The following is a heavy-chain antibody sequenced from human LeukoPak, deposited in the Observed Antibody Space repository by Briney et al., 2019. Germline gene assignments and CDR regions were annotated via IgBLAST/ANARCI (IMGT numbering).Heavy chain of an antibody. V-gene: IGHV1-46*01. Sequence: ASVKVSCKASGYTFTSYYMHWVRQAPGQGLEWMGIINPSGGSTSYAQKFQGRVTMTRDTSTSTVYMELSSLRSEDTAVYYCAREGEEPRMDFWSGYLLGYWGQGTLVTVSS. D-gene: IGHD3-3*01. J-gene: IGHJ4*02. CDR2: INPSGGST. CDR1: GYTFTSYY. CDR3: AREGEEPRMDFWSGYLLGY.